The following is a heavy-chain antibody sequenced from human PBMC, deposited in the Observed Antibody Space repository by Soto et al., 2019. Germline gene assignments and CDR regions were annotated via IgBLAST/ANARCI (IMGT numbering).Heavy chain of an antibody. V-gene: IGHV3-11*01. D-gene: IGHD4-17*01. CDR3: ARDIDYGDFDY. CDR2: ISNSGNTI. CDR1: GFTFSDYY. Sequence: QVQLVESGGGLVKPGGSLRLSCAASGFTFSDYYMSWIRQAPGKGLEWISYISNSGNTIYYADSVKGRFIISRDNAKNSLYRQMNSLRAEDTAVYYCARDIDYGDFDYWGQGTLVTVSS. J-gene: IGHJ4*02.